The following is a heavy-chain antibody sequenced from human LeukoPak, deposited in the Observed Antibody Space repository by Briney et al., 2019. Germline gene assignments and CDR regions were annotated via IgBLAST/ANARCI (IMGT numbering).Heavy chain of an antibody. CDR3: AANALVRGKNYYYGMDV. CDR1: GFTFDDYA. CDR2: ISWNSGSI. Sequence: GGSLRLSCAASGFTFDDYAMHWVRQAPGKGLEWVSGISWNSGSIGYADSVKGRFTISRDNAKNSLYLQMNSLRAEDTALYYCAANALVRGKNYYYGMDVWGQGTTVTVSS. D-gene: IGHD3-10*01. V-gene: IGHV3-9*01. J-gene: IGHJ6*02.